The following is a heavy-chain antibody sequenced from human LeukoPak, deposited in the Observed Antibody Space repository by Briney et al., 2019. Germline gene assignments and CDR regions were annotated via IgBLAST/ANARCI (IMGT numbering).Heavy chain of an antibody. CDR2: IYYNGTT. V-gene: IGHV4-59*01. CDR1: GGSIKYYY. D-gene: IGHD6-13*01. J-gene: IGHJ5*02. CDR3: ARDGASSSWPHWFDP. Sequence: SETLSLTCSVSGGSIKYYYWTWIRQSPGEGLEWVGHIYYNGTTRYKPSLKSRVTISLDMSKKQISLKLNSLTAADTAVYYCARDGASSSWPHWFDPWGQGTLVTVSS.